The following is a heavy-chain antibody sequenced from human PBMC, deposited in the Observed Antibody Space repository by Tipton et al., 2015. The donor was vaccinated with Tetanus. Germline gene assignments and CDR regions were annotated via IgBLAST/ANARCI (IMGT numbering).Heavy chain of an antibody. J-gene: IGHJ4*02. CDR2: IYPGDSDT. Sequence: QLVQSGAEVKKPGESLRISCKASGYSFTNYWIGWVRQMPGKGPEWMGIIYPGDSDTRYNPTFQGQVTMSADKSISTAYLQWSSLKTSDTAIYYCARRKGGYIGYYFDFWAQGTLVTVS. CDR1: GYSFTNYW. V-gene: IGHV5-51*01. D-gene: IGHD5-12*01. CDR3: ARRKGGYIGYYFDF.